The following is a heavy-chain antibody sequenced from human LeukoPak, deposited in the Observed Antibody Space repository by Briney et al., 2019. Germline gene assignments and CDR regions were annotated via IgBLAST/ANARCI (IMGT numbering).Heavy chain of an antibody. CDR2: IKQDGSEK. Sequence: GGSLRLSCAASGFTFSSYWMSWVRQAPGKGLEWVANIKQDGSEKYYVDSVKGRFTISRDNAKNSLYLQMNSLKAEDTAVYYCAGASLRGYYDSSGYYPWGQGTLVTVSS. CDR3: AGASLRGYYDSSGYYP. J-gene: IGHJ5*02. D-gene: IGHD3-22*01. V-gene: IGHV3-7*01. CDR1: GFTFSSYW.